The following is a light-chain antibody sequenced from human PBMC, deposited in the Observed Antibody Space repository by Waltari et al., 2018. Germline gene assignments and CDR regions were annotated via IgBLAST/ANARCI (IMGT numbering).Light chain of an antibody. CDR1: QDSRSA. V-gene: IGKV1D-13*01. CDR3: QQSTDYPLT. J-gene: IGKJ4*01. CDR2: DAS. Sequence: ALQFTQSPASLSASVGDRVTITCRASQDSRSALVWYQTKPGKPPRLLIYDASSWESEVPSRFSGSGSWTDFTLTVDSLQPEDFAIYYCQQSTDYPLTFGGGTRV.